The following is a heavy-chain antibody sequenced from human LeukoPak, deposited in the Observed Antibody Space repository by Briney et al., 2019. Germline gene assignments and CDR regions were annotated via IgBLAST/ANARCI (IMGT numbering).Heavy chain of an antibody. J-gene: IGHJ4*02. Sequence: SETLSLTCTVSGGSISSGYYYWSWLRQPPGKGLEWIGYIYYSGSTYYNPSLKSRVTISVDTSKNQFSLKLSSVTAADTAVYYCARDLLNEGNHLDYWGQGTLVTVSS. CDR1: GGSISSGYYY. V-gene: IGHV4-30-4*01. CDR3: ARDLLNEGNHLDY. CDR2: IYYSGST. D-gene: IGHD4-23*01.